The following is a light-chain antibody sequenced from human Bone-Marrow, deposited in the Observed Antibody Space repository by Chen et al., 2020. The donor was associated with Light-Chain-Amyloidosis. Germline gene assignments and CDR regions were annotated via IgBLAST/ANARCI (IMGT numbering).Light chain of an antibody. J-gene: IGLJ1*01. CDR3: SAFTVSSTLV. CDR2: EVS. CDR1: RSDVDGYNR. V-gene: IGLV2-18*02. Sequence: QSALTHPPSVSGSPGQSVTISCTGTRSDVDGYNRVSWYHQPPGTAPKVIIFEVSNRPSGVPDRFSGSKSGNTASLTISGLQAEDEGDYFCSAFTVSSTLVFGTGTRVTVV.